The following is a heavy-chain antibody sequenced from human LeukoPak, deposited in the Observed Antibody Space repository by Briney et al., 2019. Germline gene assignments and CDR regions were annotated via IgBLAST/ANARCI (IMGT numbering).Heavy chain of an antibody. Sequence: ASVKVSCKASGYAFTGYYMHWVRQAPGQGLEWMGWINPNSGGTNYAQKFQGRVTMTRDTSISTAYMELSRLRSDDTAVYYCARGGITIFGVATPAIDYWGQGTLVTVS. J-gene: IGHJ4*02. CDR1: GYAFTGYY. CDR3: ARGGITIFGVATPAIDY. CDR2: INPNSGGT. D-gene: IGHD3-3*01. V-gene: IGHV1-2*02.